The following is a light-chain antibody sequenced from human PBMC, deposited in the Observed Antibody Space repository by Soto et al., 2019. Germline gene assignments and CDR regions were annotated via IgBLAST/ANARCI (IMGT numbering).Light chain of an antibody. Sequence: DIQLTQSPSMVSASLGDRVTISCRASQSVIIWLAWYQQKRGKAPKLLIYGASALETGVPPSFSGSGFETDFTLSIDGLQSDDVAVYYCHQYQIDSSSFGQGTELEI. CDR3: HQYQIDSSS. CDR2: GAS. V-gene: IGKV1-5*01. CDR1: QSVIIW. J-gene: IGKJ2*03.